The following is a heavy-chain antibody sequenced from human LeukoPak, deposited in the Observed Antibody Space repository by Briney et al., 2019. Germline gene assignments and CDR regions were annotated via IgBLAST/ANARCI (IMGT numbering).Heavy chain of an antibody. CDR2: INPNSGGT. J-gene: IGHJ4*02. CDR3: AREILTGYAIDY. D-gene: IGHD3-9*01. V-gene: IGHV1-2*02. CDR1: GYTFTGYY. Sequence: ASVKVSCKASGYTFTGYYMHWVRQAPGPGLKWVGWINPNSGGTNYAQKFQGRVTMTRDTSISTAYMEVRRLRSDDTAVYYCAREILTGYAIDYWGQGTLVTVSS.